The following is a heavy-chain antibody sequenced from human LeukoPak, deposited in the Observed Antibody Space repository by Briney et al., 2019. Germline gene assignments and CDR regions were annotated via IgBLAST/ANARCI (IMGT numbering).Heavy chain of an antibody. J-gene: IGHJ4*02. D-gene: IGHD2-2*01. Sequence: GGSLRLSCAASGFTFSSYAMSWVRQAPGKGLEWVSAISGSGGSTYHADSVKGRFTISRDNSKNTLYLQMNSLRAEDTAVYYCARCIVVVPAALLGGFDYWGQGTLVTVSS. V-gene: IGHV3-23*01. CDR3: ARCIVVVPAALLGGFDY. CDR2: ISGSGGST. CDR1: GFTFSSYA.